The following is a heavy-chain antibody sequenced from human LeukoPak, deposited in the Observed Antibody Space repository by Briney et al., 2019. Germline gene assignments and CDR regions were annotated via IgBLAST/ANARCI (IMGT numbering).Heavy chain of an antibody. CDR1: GGSFSGYY. Sequence: SETLSLTCAVYGGSFSGYYWSWIRQPPGKGLEWIGEINHSGSTNYNPSLKSRVTISVDTSKNQFSLKLSSVTAADTAVYYCARGRYSSSSFDYWGQGTLVTVSS. D-gene: IGHD6-6*01. V-gene: IGHV4-34*01. CDR2: INHSGST. CDR3: ARGRYSSSSFDY. J-gene: IGHJ4*02.